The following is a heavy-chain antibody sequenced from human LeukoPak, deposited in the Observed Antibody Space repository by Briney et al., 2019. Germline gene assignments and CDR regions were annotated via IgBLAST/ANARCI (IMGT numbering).Heavy chain of an antibody. CDR1: GYTFTSYA. D-gene: IGHD3-10*01. CDR2: INTNTGNP. J-gene: IGHJ6*02. CDR3: ARAVIWFGELWGGGYYYGMDV. Sequence: VASVKVSCKASGYTFTSYAMNWVRQAPGQGLEWMGWINTNTGNPTYAQGFTGRFVFSLDTSVSTAYLQISSLKAEDTAVYYCARAVIWFGELWGGGYYYGMDVWGQGTTVTVSS. V-gene: IGHV7-4-1*02.